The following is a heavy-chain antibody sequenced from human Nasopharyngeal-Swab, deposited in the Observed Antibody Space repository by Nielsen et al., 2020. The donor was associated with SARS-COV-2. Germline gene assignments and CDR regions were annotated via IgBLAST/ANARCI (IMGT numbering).Heavy chain of an antibody. J-gene: IGHJ6*03. D-gene: IGHD6-13*01. Sequence: GGSLRLSCKGSGYSFTSSWISWVRQMPGKGLEWMGMIDPSDSFTEYSPSFQGHVTISADKSINTAYLQWSSLRASDTAMYYCERLSRWYSYNHYYMDVWGKGTMVTVSS. CDR3: ERLSRWYSYNHYYMDV. CDR1: GYSFTSSW. V-gene: IGHV5-10-1*01. CDR2: IDPSDSFT.